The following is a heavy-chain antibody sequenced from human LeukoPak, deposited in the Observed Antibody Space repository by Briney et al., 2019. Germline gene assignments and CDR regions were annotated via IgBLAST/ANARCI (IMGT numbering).Heavy chain of an antibody. V-gene: IGHV3-11*04. CDR3: AKDYVWGSYRWESYFDY. D-gene: IGHD3-16*02. J-gene: IGHJ4*02. CDR1: GFTFSDCY. CDR2: ISSSGSTI. Sequence: KPGGSLRLSCAASGFTFSDCYMSWIRQAPGKGLEWVSYISSSGSTIYYADSVKGRFTISRDNAKNSLYLQMNSLRAEDTAVYYCAKDYVWGSYRWESYFDYWGQGTLVTVSS.